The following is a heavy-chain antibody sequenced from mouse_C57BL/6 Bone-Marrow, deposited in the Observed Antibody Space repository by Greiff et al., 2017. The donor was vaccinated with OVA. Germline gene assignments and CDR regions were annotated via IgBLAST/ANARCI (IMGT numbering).Heavy chain of an antibody. J-gene: IGHJ1*03. D-gene: IGHD2-1*01. Sequence: DVKLVESGGDLVKPGGSLKLSCAASGFTFSSYGMSWVRQTPDKRLEWVATISSGGSYTYYPDSVKGRFTISRDNAKNTLYLQMSSLKSEDTAMYYCARYYYGNYDWYFDVWGTGTTVTVSS. CDR3: ARYYYGNYDWYFDV. V-gene: IGHV5-6*02. CDR1: GFTFSSYG. CDR2: ISSGGSYT.